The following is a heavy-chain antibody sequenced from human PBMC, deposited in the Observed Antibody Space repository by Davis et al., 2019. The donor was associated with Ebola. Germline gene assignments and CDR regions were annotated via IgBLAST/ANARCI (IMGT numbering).Heavy chain of an antibody. V-gene: IGHV4-31*03. CDR3: ARSGMIASTGFDY. CDR2: IHDTGTT. Sequence: LRLSCTVAGGSMNSGGYYWNWIRQHPGKGLEWIGYIHDTGTTYYNPSLKSRLTMSVDTSKNQFSLKLSSVTAADTAVYYCARSGMIASTGFDYWGLGTLVTVSS. J-gene: IGHJ4*02. CDR1: GGSMNSGGYY. D-gene: IGHD2-15*01.